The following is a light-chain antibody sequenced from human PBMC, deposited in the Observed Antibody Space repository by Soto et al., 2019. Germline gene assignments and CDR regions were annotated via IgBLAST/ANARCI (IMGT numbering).Light chain of an antibody. Sequence: DIQMTQSPSSLSASVGDRVTISCRASQTIGNFLNWYQHKPGKAPNLLIYSASNLETGVPSRFSGSGSGTDFSLTISSLQPDDFAIYYCQQSYSALITFGQGTRLEIK. CDR1: QTIGNF. CDR3: QQSYSALIT. CDR2: SAS. J-gene: IGKJ5*01. V-gene: IGKV1-39*01.